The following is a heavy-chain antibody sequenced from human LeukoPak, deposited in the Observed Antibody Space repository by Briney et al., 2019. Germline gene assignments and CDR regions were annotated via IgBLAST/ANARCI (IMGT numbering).Heavy chain of an antibody. J-gene: IGHJ3*02. Sequence: GESLKISCKGSGYSFTSYWIGWVRQMPGKGLEWMGIIYPGDSDTRYSPSSQGQVTISADKSISTAYLQWSSLKASDTAMYYCARHRGGGYYDSSGYPFDDAFDIWGQGTMVTVSS. CDR1: GYSFTSYW. CDR2: IYPGDSDT. CDR3: ARHRGGGYYDSSGYPFDDAFDI. D-gene: IGHD3-22*01. V-gene: IGHV5-51*01.